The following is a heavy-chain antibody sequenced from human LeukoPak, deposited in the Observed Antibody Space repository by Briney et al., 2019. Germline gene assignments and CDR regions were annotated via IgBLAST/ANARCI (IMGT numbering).Heavy chain of an antibody. CDR1: GGSISSGNYY. J-gene: IGHJ4*02. CDR2: LYHSGST. Sequence: PSQTLSLTCTVSGGSISSGNYYWGWIRQHPGKGLEWIGYLYHSGSTYYNPSLKSRVTISVDRSQNQFSLKLSSVTAADTAVYYCARDAGRHFDYWGQGTLVTVSS. V-gene: IGHV4-30-2*01. CDR3: ARDAGRHFDY.